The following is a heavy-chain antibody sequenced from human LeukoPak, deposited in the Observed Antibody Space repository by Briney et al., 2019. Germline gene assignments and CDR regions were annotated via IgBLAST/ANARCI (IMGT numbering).Heavy chain of an antibody. V-gene: IGHV1-46*01. CDR2: IYPRDGST. Sequence: ASVKVSCKASGYSFTSNYIHRVRQAPGQGLEWMGMIYPRDGSTSYAQKLQGRVTVTRDTSTSTVHMELSGLRSEDTAVYYCARDQEAFDYWGQGTLVTVSS. CDR1: GYSFTSNY. CDR3: ARDQEAFDY. J-gene: IGHJ4*02.